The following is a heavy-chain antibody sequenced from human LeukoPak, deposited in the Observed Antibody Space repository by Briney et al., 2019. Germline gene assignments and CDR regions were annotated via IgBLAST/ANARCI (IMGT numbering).Heavy chain of an antibody. D-gene: IGHD3-10*01. CDR1: GGSFSGYY. V-gene: IGHV4-34*01. CDR2: INHSGST. J-gene: IGHJ6*03. CDR3: ARLPGSGSYYREYYYYYYMDV. Sequence: SETLSLTCAVYGGSFSGYYWSWIRQPPGKGLEWIGEINHSGSTNYNPSLKSRVTISVDTSKNQFSLKLSSVNAADTAVYYCARLPGSGSYYREYYYYYYMDVWGKGTTVTISS.